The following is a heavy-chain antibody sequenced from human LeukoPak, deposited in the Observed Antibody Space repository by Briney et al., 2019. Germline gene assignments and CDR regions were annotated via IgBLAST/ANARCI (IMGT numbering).Heavy chain of an antibody. D-gene: IGHD4-17*01. V-gene: IGHV4-59*01. CDR1: GGSISNYY. Sequence: PSQTLSLTCTVSGGSISNYYWSWIRQPPGRRLEWIGYIYDSGSTNYNPSLKSRVTMSLDTSKNQFSLKLCSVTAADTAVYYCTRTSASTAIDYWGPGTLVTVSS. CDR2: IYDSGST. J-gene: IGHJ4*02. CDR3: TRTSASTAIDY.